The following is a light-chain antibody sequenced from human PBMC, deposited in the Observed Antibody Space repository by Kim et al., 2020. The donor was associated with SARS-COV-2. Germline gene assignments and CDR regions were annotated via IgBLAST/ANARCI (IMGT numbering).Light chain of an antibody. CDR1: QRIAAY. Sequence: ASVGDKVTITCRSSQRIAAYLSWYQQKAGRAPKLLIYGATYLPSGVPSRFSGSGSGTDFTLTISSLQLEDFATYYCQQTYNSPPTFGQGTKVEIK. V-gene: IGKV1-39*01. CDR3: QQTYNSPPT. J-gene: IGKJ1*01. CDR2: GAT.